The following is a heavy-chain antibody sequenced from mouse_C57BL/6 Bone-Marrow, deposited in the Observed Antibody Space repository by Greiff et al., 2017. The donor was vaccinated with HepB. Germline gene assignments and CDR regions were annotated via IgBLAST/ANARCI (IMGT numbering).Heavy chain of an antibody. CDR2: INPYNGGT. J-gene: IGHJ2*01. V-gene: IGHV1-53*01. Sequence: VQLQQPGTELVKPGASVKLSCKASGYTFTSYWMHWVKQRPGQGLEWIGNINPYNGGTSYNQKFKGKATLTVDKSSSTAYMELNSLTSEDSAVYYCARDVATDYFDYWGQGTTLTVSS. D-gene: IGHD1-1*01. CDR1: GYTFTSYW. CDR3: ARDVATDYFDY.